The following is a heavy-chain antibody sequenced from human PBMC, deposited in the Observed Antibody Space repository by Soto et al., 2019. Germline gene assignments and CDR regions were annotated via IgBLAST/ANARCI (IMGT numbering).Heavy chain of an antibody. CDR1: GGSISSYY. J-gene: IGHJ6*02. Sequence: QVQLQESGPGLVKPSETLSLTCTVSGGSISSYYWSWIRQPPGKGLEWIGYMYYSGTTNYNPSLKSRVTISVDTSKNQFSLKLSSVTAADTAVSYCAIGPHIVVVKTNLYYYYGMDVWGQGTTVTVSS. V-gene: IGHV4-59*01. CDR3: AIGPHIVVVKTNLYYYYGMDV. CDR2: MYYSGTT. D-gene: IGHD2-21*01.